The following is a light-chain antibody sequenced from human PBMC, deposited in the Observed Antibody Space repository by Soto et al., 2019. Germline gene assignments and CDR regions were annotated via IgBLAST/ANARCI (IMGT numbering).Light chain of an antibody. J-gene: IGLJ2*01. CDR1: SGHSSYA. V-gene: IGLV4-69*01. Sequence: QLVLTQSPSASASLGASVKLTCTLSSGHSSYAIAWHQQQPEKGPRYLMNLNIDGSHSKGDGIPDRFSCSSSGAERYLTISSLQSEDEADYYCQTWVTGIVVLGGGTKVTVL. CDR3: QTWVTGIVV. CDR2: LNIDGSH.